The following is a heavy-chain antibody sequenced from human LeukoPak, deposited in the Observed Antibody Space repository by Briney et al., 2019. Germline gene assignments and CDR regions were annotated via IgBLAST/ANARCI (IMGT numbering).Heavy chain of an antibody. D-gene: IGHD6-19*01. CDR3: ASNRGQWLFSD. CDR1: GGSISSYY. J-gene: IGHJ4*02. V-gene: IGHV4-59*08. Sequence: SETLSLTCTVSGGSISSYYWNWIRQPPGKGLEWIGNIYYSESANYNPSLKSRVTISIDMSKSQFSLRLSSVTAADTAVYYCASNRGQWLFSDWGQGTLVTVSS. CDR2: IYYSESA.